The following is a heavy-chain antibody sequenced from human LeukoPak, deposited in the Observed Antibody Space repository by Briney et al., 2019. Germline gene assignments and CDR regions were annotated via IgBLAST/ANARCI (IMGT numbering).Heavy chain of an antibody. V-gene: IGHV4-39*01. CDR1: GGSISSSSYY. D-gene: IGHD3-22*01. J-gene: IGHJ4*02. Sequence: SETLSLTCTVSGGSISSSSYYWGWIRQPPGKGLEWIGSIYYSGSTYYNPSLKSRVTISVDTSKNQFSLKLSSVTAADTAVYYCARPGDYYDSSGYFDYWGQGALVTVSS. CDR2: IYYSGST. CDR3: ARPGDYYDSSGYFDY.